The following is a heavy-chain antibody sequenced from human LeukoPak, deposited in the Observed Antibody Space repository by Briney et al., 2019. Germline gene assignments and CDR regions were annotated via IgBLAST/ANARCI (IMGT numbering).Heavy chain of an antibody. CDR3: TRNPGMDV. CDR2: INGDGSSS. V-gene: IGHV3-74*01. Sequence: GGSLRLSCAASGLPFSTYWMHWVRQAPGKGLVWVSRINGDGSSSTYADSVKGRFTISRDNAKNTLYLQMNSLRTEDTAVYYCTRNPGMDVWGQGTTVTVSS. J-gene: IGHJ6*02. CDR1: GLPFSTYW.